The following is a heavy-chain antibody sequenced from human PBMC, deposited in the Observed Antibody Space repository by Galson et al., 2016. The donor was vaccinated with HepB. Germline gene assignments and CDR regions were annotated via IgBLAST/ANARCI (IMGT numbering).Heavy chain of an antibody. CDR1: GFTFRDYY. D-gene: IGHD2-15*01. J-gene: IGHJ5*01. CDR2: ISSSGDRT. Sequence: SLRLSCAASGFTFRDYYMTWIRQAPGKGLEWITHISSSGDRTWYSASVKGRFTISRDNAKNSLDLQMMSLRAEDTAVYYCARGADCSGGTCSNRFDSWGQGVLVTVSS. CDR3: ARGADCSGGTCSNRFDS. V-gene: IGHV3-11*01.